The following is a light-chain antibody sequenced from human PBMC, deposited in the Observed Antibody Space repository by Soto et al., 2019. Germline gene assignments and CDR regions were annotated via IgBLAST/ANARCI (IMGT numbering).Light chain of an antibody. Sequence: PRERATLSCRASQSVTSGYLAWYQQKPGQSPRLLMYGASSRATGVPDRFSGSGSGTDFTLTITRLEPEDFAVYYCHQYGTSPLTFGGGTKV. CDR3: HQYGTSPLT. J-gene: IGKJ4*01. V-gene: IGKV3-20*01. CDR2: GAS. CDR1: QSVTSGY.